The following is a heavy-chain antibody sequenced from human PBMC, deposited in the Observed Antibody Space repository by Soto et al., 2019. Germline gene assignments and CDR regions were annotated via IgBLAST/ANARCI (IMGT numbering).Heavy chain of an antibody. D-gene: IGHD5-12*01. CDR3: ARPHSREYSGDGAFDI. CDR1: GYSFTSYW. V-gene: IGHV5-51*01. Sequence: PRESLKISCKGSGYSFTSYWIGWVRQMPGKGLEWMGIIYPGDSDTRYSPSFQGQVTISADKSISTAYLQWSSLKASDTAMYYCARPHSREYSGDGAFDIWGQGTMVTVSS. CDR2: IYPGDSDT. J-gene: IGHJ3*02.